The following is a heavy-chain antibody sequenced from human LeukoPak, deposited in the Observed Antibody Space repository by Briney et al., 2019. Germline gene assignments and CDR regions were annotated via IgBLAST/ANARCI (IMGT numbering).Heavy chain of an antibody. V-gene: IGHV1-2*02. Sequence: ASVKVSCKAFGYTITGYYMHWVRQAPGQGLEWMGWINPNSGGTNYAQTFQGRVTMTRDTSISTAYMELSRLRSDDTAVYYCARVLVGARYYFDYWGQGTLVTVSS. D-gene: IGHD1-26*01. CDR3: ARVLVGARYYFDY. CDR1: GYTITGYY. CDR2: INPNSGGT. J-gene: IGHJ4*02.